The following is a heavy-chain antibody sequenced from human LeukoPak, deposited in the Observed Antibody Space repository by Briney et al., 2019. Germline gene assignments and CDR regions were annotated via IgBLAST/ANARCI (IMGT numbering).Heavy chain of an antibody. CDR3: AGAALGYCSGGSCPHYYFDY. Sequence: ASVKVSCKASGYTFTGYYMHWVRQAPGQGLEWMGWINPNSGGTNYAQKFQGRVTMTRDTSISTAYMELSRLRSDDTAVYYCAGAALGYCSGGSCPHYYFDYWGQGTLVTVSS. J-gene: IGHJ4*02. V-gene: IGHV1-2*02. CDR1: GYTFTGYY. CDR2: INPNSGGT. D-gene: IGHD2-15*01.